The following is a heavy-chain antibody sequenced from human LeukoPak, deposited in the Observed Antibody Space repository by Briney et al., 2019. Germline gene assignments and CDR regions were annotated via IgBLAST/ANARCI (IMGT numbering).Heavy chain of an antibody. CDR3: AKGETNWALYDAFDI. J-gene: IGHJ3*02. CDR1: GFTFSSYA. V-gene: IGHV3-23*01. D-gene: IGHD7-27*01. CDR2: ISGGGGSK. Sequence: PGGSLRLSCAASGFTFSSYAMNWVRQAPGKGLEWVSTISGGGGSKYYAASVKGRFTITRDNSKNTLYLQMNSLRAEDTAVYYCAKGETNWALYDAFDIWGQGTMVTVSS.